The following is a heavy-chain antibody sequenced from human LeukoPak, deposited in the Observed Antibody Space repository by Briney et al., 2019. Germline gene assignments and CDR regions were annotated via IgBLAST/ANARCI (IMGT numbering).Heavy chain of an antibody. CDR2: ISAYNGNT. D-gene: IGHD2-2*01. CDR3: VRTLGYCSSTSCPEYFDL. Sequence: ASVKVSCKASGYTFTSYGISWVRQAPGQGLEWVGWISAYNGNTNYAQKLQGRVTMTTDTSTSTAYMELRSLRSDDTAVYYCVRTLGYCSSTSCPEYFDLWGRGTLVTVSS. V-gene: IGHV1-18*01. CDR1: GYTFTSYG. J-gene: IGHJ2*01.